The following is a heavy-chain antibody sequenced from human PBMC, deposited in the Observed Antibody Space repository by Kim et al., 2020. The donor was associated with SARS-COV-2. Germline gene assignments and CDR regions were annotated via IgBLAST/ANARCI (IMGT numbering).Heavy chain of an antibody. D-gene: IGHD3-10*01. CDR3: ARDRRHYYGSGSYYNIYYYGMDV. V-gene: IGHV3-53*01. CDR1: GFTVSSNY. CDR2: IYSGGST. Sequence: GGSLKLSCAASGFTVSSNYMSWVRQAPGKGLEWVSVIYSGGSTYYADSVKGRFTISRDNSKNTLYLQMNSLRAEDTAVYYCARDRRHYYGSGSYYNIYYYGMDVWGQGTTVTVSS. J-gene: IGHJ6*02.